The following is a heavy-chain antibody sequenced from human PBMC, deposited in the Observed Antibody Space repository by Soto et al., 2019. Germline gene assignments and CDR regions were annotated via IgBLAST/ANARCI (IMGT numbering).Heavy chain of an antibody. J-gene: IGHJ5*02. CDR3: AHSGVRRYSSWYDEVRFDP. CDR2: IYWDDDK. Sequence: QITLKESGPTLVKPTQTLTLTCTFSGFSLSTSGVGVGWIRQPPGKALEWLALIYWDDDKRYSPSLKSRLTITKDTSKNQVVLTMTNMDPVDTATYYCAHSGVRRYSSWYDEVRFDPWGQGTLVTVSS. CDR1: GFSLSTSGVG. V-gene: IGHV2-5*02. D-gene: IGHD6-13*01.